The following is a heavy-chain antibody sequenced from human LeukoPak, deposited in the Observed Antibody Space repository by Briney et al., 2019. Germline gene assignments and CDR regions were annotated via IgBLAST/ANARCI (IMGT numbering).Heavy chain of an antibody. J-gene: IGHJ4*02. CDR3: AGDGDRIAVAGHDY. D-gene: IGHD6-19*01. CDR1: GFTFSSYS. Sequence: PGGSLRLSCAASGFTFSSYSMNWVRQAPGKGLEWVSSISSSSSYIYYADSVKGRFTISRDNAKNSLYLQMNSLRAEDTAVYYRAGDGDRIAVAGHDYWGQGTLVTVSS. CDR2: ISSSSSYI. V-gene: IGHV3-21*01.